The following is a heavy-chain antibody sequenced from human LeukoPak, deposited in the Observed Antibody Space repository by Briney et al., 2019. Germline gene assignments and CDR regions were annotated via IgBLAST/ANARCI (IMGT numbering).Heavy chain of an antibody. CDR3: ARVAAATLLHMDV. D-gene: IGHD6-13*01. CDR1: GYTFTSYY. CDR2: INPSGGST. Sequence: ASVKVSCKASGYTFTSYYMHWVRQAPGQGLEWMGIINPSGGSTSYAQKFQGRVTMTRDTSTSTVYMELSSLRSEDTAVYDCARVAAATLLHMDVWGKGTTVTVSS. V-gene: IGHV1-46*01. J-gene: IGHJ6*03.